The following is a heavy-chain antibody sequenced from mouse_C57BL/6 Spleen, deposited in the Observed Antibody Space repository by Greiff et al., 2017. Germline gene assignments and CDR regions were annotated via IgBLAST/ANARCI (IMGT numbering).Heavy chain of an antibody. V-gene: IGHV1-69*01. CDR3: ARGRRGYFDV. CDR1: GYTFTSYW. CDR2: IDPSDSYT. Sequence: QVQLQQPGAELVMPGASVKLSCKASGYTFTSYWMHWVKQRPGQGLEWIGEIDPSDSYTNYNQKFKGKSTLTVDKSSSTAYMQLSSLTSADSAVYYCARGRRGYFDVWGTGTTVTVSS. J-gene: IGHJ1*03.